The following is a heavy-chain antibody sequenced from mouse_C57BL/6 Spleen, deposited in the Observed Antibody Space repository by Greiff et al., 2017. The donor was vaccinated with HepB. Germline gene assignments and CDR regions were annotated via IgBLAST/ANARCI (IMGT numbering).Heavy chain of an antibody. CDR2: IYPSDSET. Sequence: QVQLQQPGAELVRPGSSVKLSCKASGYTFTSYWMDWVKQRPGQGLEWIGNIYPSDSETHYNPKFKDKATLTVDKSSSTAYMQLSSLTSEDSAVYDCARWGQLRRHAMDYWGQGTSVTVSS. D-gene: IGHD3-2*02. J-gene: IGHJ4*01. V-gene: IGHV1-61*01. CDR3: ARWGQLRRHAMDY. CDR1: GYTFTSYW.